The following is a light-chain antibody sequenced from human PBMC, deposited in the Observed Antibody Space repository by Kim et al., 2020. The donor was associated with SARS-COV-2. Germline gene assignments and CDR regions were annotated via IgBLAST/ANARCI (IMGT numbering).Light chain of an antibody. CDR3: QQYDRSPTWT. CDR1: QSVSSSY. J-gene: IGKJ1*01. CDR2: GAS. Sequence: EIVLTQSPGTLSLSPGERATLSCRASQSVSSSYLAWYHQKPGQAPRLLIYGASSRATGIPDRFSGSGSGTDFTLTISRLDPEDFAVYYCQQYDRSPTWTFGQGTKVDIK. V-gene: IGKV3-20*01.